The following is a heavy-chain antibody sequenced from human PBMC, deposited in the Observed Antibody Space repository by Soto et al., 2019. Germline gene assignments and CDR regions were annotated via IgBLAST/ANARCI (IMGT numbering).Heavy chain of an antibody. J-gene: IGHJ4*02. CDR2: INHSGST. Sequence: SETLSLTCAVYCGSLSGYYWSWIRQPPGKGLEWIGEINHSGSTNYNPSLKSRVTISVDTSKNQFSLKLSSVTAADTAVYYCARDLRFLEWLLSYGLDYWGQGTLVTVSS. D-gene: IGHD3-3*01. CDR3: ARDLRFLEWLLSYGLDY. CDR1: CGSLSGYY. V-gene: IGHV4-34*01.